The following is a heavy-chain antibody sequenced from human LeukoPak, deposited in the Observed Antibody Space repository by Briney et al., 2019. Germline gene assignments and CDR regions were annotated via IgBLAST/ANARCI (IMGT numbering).Heavy chain of an antibody. V-gene: IGHV4-39*01. J-gene: IGHJ6*03. CDR1: GDSITSSRHY. Sequence: PETLSLTCTLPGDSITSSRHYCGWVRHPPGKGLEWLGNIYYSRSNYYNPSLKSRVTISVDTSKNQFSLKLSSVTAADTAVYYCARQSGSYGVYYYYMDVWGKGTTVTISS. CDR3: ARQSGSYGVYYYYMDV. CDR2: IYYSRSN. D-gene: IGHD1-26*01.